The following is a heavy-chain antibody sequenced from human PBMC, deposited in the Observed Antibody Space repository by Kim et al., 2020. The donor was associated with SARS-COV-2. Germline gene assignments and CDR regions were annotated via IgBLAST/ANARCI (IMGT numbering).Heavy chain of an antibody. V-gene: IGHV4-39*01. D-gene: IGHD3-16*01. Sequence: SETLSLSCTVSGGSSRSGGFYWGWIRQPPGKGLEWIGSVYYSGATYYNPSLKSRVAISVDTSKNQFTLKLSSVTTTDTAVYFCARHDRDMTTFGEDRLDWFDPWGQGTLVIVSS. CDR3: ARHDRDMTTFGEDRLDWFDP. CDR2: VYYSGAT. CDR1: GGSSRSGGFY. J-gene: IGHJ5*02.